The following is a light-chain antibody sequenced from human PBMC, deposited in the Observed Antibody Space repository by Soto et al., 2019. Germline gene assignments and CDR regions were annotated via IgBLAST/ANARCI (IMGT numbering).Light chain of an antibody. CDR2: KAS. CDR3: QQYHIYSGT. J-gene: IGKJ1*01. CDR1: QTIDSW. Sequence: DIHLTQSPSTLSASVRDRVTITCLASQTIDSWLAWYQQRPGKPPNLLIYKASTLASGVPSRFSGSGSGTEFTLTINSLQPDDFATYYCQQYHIYSGTFGQGTKVDIK. V-gene: IGKV1-5*03.